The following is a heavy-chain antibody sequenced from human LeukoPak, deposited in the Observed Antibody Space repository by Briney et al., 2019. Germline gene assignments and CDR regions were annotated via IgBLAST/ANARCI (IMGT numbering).Heavy chain of an antibody. CDR3: ARARRDGYNHPFDY. V-gene: IGHV4-61*02. Sequence: SQTLSLTCTVAGRSISSGSYDWSWLRQPAGKGLEWIGRIYTSGSTNYNPSLKSPATISVDTSKNHFPLKLSSVTAADTAVYYCARARRDGYNHPFDYWGQGTLVTVSS. J-gene: IGHJ4*02. D-gene: IGHD5-24*01. CDR2: IYTSGST. CDR1: GRSISSGSYD.